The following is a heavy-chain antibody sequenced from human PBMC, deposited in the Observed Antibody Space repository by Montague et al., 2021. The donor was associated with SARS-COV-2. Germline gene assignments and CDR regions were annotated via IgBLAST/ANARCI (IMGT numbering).Heavy chain of an antibody. CDR2: ICYSGMA. V-gene: IGHV4-39*07. CDR1: GGPISSQTSC. Sequence: SETLSLTCTVSGGPISSQTSCWGWVRLPPGKGLEWIGSICYSGMAHYTPSLKSRLIISLDTSKTHVSLKLRSVTAADTAVYYCASTVDYYAHFDSWGQGTLVSVSS. D-gene: IGHD3-22*01. J-gene: IGHJ4*02. CDR3: ASTVDYYAHFDS.